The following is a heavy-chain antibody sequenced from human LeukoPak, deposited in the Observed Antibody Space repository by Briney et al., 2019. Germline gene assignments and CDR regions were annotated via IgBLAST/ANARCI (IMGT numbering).Heavy chain of an antibody. CDR1: GFTFSSYS. CDR3: ARAVARQYGMDV. CDR2: ISSSSSYI. D-gene: IGHD4-23*01. J-gene: IGHJ6*02. V-gene: IGHV3-21*01. Sequence: GGSLRLSCAASGFTFSSYSMNWVRQAPGKGLEWVSSISSSSSYIYYADSVKGRFTISRDNAKNSLYLQMNSLRAEDTAVYYCARAVARQYGMDVWGQGTTVTVSS.